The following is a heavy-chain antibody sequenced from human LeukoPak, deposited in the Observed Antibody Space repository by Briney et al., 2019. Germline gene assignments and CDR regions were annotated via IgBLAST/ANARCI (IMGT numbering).Heavy chain of an antibody. Sequence: ESAVTVSCLASGYSFTRYLMHWVRQAPGQELAWMGIINPSGGCTSYAQKFQSRVTMTRDTSTSTVYMELSSLRSEDTAVYYCARAPYSGSLDYWGEGTLVTVSS. CDR3: ARAPYSGSLDY. J-gene: IGHJ4*02. CDR1: GYSFTRYL. CDR2: INPSGGCT. V-gene: IGHV1-46*01. D-gene: IGHD1-26*01.